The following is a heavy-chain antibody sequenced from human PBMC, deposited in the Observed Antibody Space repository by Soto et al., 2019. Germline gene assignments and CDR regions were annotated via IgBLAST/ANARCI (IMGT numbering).Heavy chain of an antibody. CDR3: ARVYKDFWSGYYTNYYYGMDV. D-gene: IGHD3-3*01. Sequence: SETLSLTCAVSGYSISSGYYWGWVRQPPGKGLEWIGYIYYSGSTNYNPSLKSRVTISVDTSKNQFSLKLSSVTAADTAVYYCARVYKDFWSGYYTNYYYGMDVWGQGTTVTVSS. CDR1: GYSISSGYY. J-gene: IGHJ6*02. V-gene: IGHV4-61*01. CDR2: IYYSGST.